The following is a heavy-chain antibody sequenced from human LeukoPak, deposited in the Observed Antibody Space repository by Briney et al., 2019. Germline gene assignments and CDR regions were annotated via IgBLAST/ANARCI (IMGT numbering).Heavy chain of an antibody. CDR3: ARETFASGSYPAF. V-gene: IGHV3-33*01. J-gene: IGHJ4*02. CDR1: GFAFNTYA. CDR2: IWHDGSHK. D-gene: IGHD3-10*01. Sequence: GRSLRLSCAASGFAFNTYAMHWVRQAPGQGLEWVALIWHDGSHKFYSNSVRGQFTISRDNSKNTVSLQMNNLRPEDTAVYYCARETFASGSYPAFWGQGTLVTVSS.